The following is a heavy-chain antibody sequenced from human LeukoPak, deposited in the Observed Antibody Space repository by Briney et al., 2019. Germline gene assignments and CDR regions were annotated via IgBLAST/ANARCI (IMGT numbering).Heavy chain of an antibody. V-gene: IGHV3-21*04. Sequence: PGGSLRLSCAASGFTFSSYSMNWVRQAPGKGLERVSSISSSSSYIYYADSVKGRFTISRDNSKNTLYLQMNSLRAEDTAVYYCARAPLFFETTRRMAVAYYFDYWGQGTLVTVSS. CDR1: GFTFSSYS. CDR3: ARAPLFFETTRRMAVAYYFDY. J-gene: IGHJ4*02. CDR2: ISSSSSYI. D-gene: IGHD6-19*01.